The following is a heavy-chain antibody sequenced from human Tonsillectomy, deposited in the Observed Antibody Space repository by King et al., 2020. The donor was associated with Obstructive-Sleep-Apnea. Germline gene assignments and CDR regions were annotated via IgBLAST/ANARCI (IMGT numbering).Heavy chain of an antibody. CDR2: INPSGGST. CDR3: AREYGSPDYYYYGMDV. D-gene: IGHD3-10*01. Sequence: QLVQSGAEVKKPGASVKVSCKASGYTFTSYYMHWVRQAPGQGLEWMGIINPSGGSTSYAQKFQGRVTMTRDTSKSTVYMELSSLRSEDTAVYYCAREYGSPDYYYYGMDVWGQGTTVTVSS. V-gene: IGHV1-46*03. J-gene: IGHJ6*02. CDR1: GYTFTSYY.